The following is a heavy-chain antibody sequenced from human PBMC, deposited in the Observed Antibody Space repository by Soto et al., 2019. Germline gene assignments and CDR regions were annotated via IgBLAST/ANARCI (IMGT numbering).Heavy chain of an antibody. V-gene: IGHV1-8*01. Sequence: APVKVSCKASGYTFTSYDINWVRQATGQGLEWMGWLKPNGGDTGYAQNFQGRVTLTRNTSTATAYMELTSLTSADTAVYFCARNPTETGTFEYWGQGTPVTVSS. CDR2: LKPNGGDT. CDR1: GYTFTSYD. CDR3: ARNPTETGTFEY. D-gene: IGHD7-27*01. J-gene: IGHJ4*02.